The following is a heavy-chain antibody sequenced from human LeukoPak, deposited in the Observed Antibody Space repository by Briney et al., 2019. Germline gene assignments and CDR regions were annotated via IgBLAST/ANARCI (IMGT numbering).Heavy chain of an antibody. CDR2: INPSGGST. J-gene: IGHJ3*02. D-gene: IGHD3-3*01. V-gene: IGHV1-46*01. CDR1: GYTFTSYY. CDR3: ASYQSFWSGYERYAFDI. Sequence: ASVKVSCKASGYTFTSYYMHWVRQAPGQGLEWMGIINPSGGSTSYAQKFQGRVTMTRDTSTSTVYMELSSLRSEDTAVYYCASYQSFWSGYERYAFDIWGQGTMVTVSS.